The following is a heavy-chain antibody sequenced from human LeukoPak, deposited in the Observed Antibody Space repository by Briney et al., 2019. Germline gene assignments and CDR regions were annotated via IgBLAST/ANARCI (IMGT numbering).Heavy chain of an antibody. V-gene: IGHV3-21*01. J-gene: IGHJ4*02. D-gene: IGHD3-10*01. CDR3: AKEGGSSFTAHWDY. Sequence: GGSLRLSCAASGFTFSSYSMNWVRQAPGKGLEWVSSISSSSSYIYYADSVKGRFTISRDNAKNSLYLQMNSLRAEDTAVYYCAKEGGSSFTAHWDYWGQGTLVTVSS. CDR2: ISSSSSYI. CDR1: GFTFSSYS.